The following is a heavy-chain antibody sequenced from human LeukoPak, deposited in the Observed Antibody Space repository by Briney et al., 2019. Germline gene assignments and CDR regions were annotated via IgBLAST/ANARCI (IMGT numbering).Heavy chain of an antibody. CDR3: AKAPMVRGVIAYFDY. Sequence: GGSLRLSCAASGFTFSSYAMHWVRQAPGKGLEWVAVISYDGSNKYYADSVKGRFTISRDNSKNTLYLQMNSLRAEDMAVYYCAKAPMVRGVIAYFDYWGQGTLVTVSS. D-gene: IGHD3-10*01. CDR2: ISYDGSNK. CDR1: GFTFSSYA. J-gene: IGHJ4*02. V-gene: IGHV3-30-3*01.